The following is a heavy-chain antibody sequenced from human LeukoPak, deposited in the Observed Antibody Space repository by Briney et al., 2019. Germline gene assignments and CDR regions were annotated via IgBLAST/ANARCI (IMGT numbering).Heavy chain of an antibody. Sequence: ASVKVSCTASGYTFTSYGISWVRQAPGQGLEWMGWISAYNGNTNYAQKLQGRVTMTTDTSTSTAYMELRSLRSDDTAVYYCARDYYDSSGYPSDYWGQGTLVTVSS. CDR2: ISAYNGNT. CDR1: GYTFTSYG. D-gene: IGHD3-22*01. J-gene: IGHJ4*02. CDR3: ARDYYDSSGYPSDY. V-gene: IGHV1-18*01.